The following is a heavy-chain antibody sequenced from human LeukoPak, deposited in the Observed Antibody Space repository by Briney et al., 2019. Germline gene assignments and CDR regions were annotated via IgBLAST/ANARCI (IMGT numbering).Heavy chain of an antibody. Sequence: SVKVSCKASGGTFSSYAISWVRQAPGQGLEWMGGIIPIFGTANYAQKFQGRVTITADESTSTAYMELSSLRSEDTAVYYCARAGPNYYDSSGSYFQHWGQGTLVTVSS. V-gene: IGHV1-69*01. CDR3: ARAGPNYYDSSGSYFQH. CDR1: GGTFSSYA. D-gene: IGHD3-22*01. CDR2: IIPIFGTA. J-gene: IGHJ1*01.